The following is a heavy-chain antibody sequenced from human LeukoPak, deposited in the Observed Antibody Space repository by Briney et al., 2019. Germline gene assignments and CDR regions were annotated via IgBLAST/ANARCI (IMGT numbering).Heavy chain of an antibody. Sequence: SVKVSCKASGGTFSSYAISWVRQPPGQGLEWMGGIIPIFGTANYAQKFQGRVTITADESTRTAYMELSSLRSEETAVYYCARDKGIAVVGLKYWGQGTLVTVSS. CDR3: ARDKGIAVVGLKY. J-gene: IGHJ4*02. CDR2: IIPIFGTA. V-gene: IGHV1-69*01. CDR1: GGTFSSYA. D-gene: IGHD6-19*01.